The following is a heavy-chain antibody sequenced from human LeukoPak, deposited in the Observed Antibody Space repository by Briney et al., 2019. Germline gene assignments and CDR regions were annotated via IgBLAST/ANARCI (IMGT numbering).Heavy chain of an antibody. CDR3: TRGKNFRADAFDI. CDR1: GFTFSSYG. CDR2: ISDSGTRP. J-gene: IGHJ3*02. Sequence: PGGSLRLSCAGSGFTFSSYGMNWVRQAPGKGLEWISGISDSGTRPYYADSVKGRFTISRDNSKNTLYLQMNSLRAEDTAVYYCTRGKNFRADAFDIWGQGTMVTVSS. V-gene: IGHV3-23*01. D-gene: IGHD2/OR15-2a*01.